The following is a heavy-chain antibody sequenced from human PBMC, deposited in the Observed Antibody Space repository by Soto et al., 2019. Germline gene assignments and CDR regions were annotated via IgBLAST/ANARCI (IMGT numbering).Heavy chain of an antibody. D-gene: IGHD4-4*01. CDR2: VFGAGSR. J-gene: IGHJ2*01. CDR3: ARGFSNYVWYFDL. CDR1: GFSVSNNY. V-gene: IGHV3-53*01. Sequence: VQLVESGGGLIQPGGSLRLSCAASGFSVSNNYVTWVRQPPGKGLEWVSAVFGAGSRYYADSVKGRFTVSRDNSKNTLDLQMDRLKSEDTAVYYCARGFSNYVWYFDLWGRGTLVTVSS.